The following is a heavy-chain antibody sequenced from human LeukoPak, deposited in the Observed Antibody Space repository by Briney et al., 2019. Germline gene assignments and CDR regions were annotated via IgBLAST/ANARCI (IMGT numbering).Heavy chain of an antibody. CDR1: GVSISTTSYY. CDR3: ARQGGWGGALSFFDS. J-gene: IGHJ4*02. Sequence: SETLSLTCAVSGVSISTTSYYWGWIRQTPGKGLEWIGCMLYRGSSYYSPSLRCRVIISVDESKNQFFLTLSAVTAADTAVYYCARQGGWGGALSFFDSWGQGTLVTVSS. V-gene: IGHV4-39*01. D-gene: IGHD3-16*01. CDR2: MLYRGSS.